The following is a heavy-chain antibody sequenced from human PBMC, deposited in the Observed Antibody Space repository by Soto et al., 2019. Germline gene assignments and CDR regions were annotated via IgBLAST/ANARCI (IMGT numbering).Heavy chain of an antibody. V-gene: IGHV4-31*01. CDR1: GCSISSDGSY. J-gene: IGHJ3*02. D-gene: IGHD1-26*01. CDR3: ARTLVGSTVEGFEI. CDR2: IYYTGGT. Sequence: QVQLKESGPGLVKPYQTLSLTCTVSGCSISSDGSYWSWIRQHPGKDLEWIAYIYYTGGTYTNPALTSQVTISANTSKNQYSLKLKSVTAADTAVYCCARTLVGSTVEGFEIWGQGTLVTVSS.